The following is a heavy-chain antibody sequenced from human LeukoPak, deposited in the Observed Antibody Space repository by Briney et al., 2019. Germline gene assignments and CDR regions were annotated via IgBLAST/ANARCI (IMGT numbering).Heavy chain of an antibody. J-gene: IGHJ3*02. D-gene: IGHD3-3*01. CDR2: VYHSGST. Sequence: SQTLSLTCTVSGASIGSGGSYWSWIRQPPGKGLEWIGYVYHSGSTYYNPSLKSRVTISVDTSKNQFSLKLSSVTAADAAVYYCAREVYYDFWSAKGGAFDIWGQGTMVTVSS. CDR1: GASIGSGGSY. CDR3: AREVYYDFWSAKGGAFDI. V-gene: IGHV4-30-2*01.